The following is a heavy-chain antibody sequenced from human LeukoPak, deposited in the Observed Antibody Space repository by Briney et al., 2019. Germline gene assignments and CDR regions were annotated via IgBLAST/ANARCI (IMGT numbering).Heavy chain of an antibody. CDR2: INPDGSEK. D-gene: IGHD5-18*01. CDR1: GFSFGSSW. V-gene: IGHV3-7*01. J-gene: IGHJ4*02. Sequence: GGSLRLSSAASGFSFGSSWMDWVRQAPGKGLEWVASINPDGSEKYSVDSVEGRFTISRDNAKNLLYLQVNSLRVEDTAFYYCARDLAYSRLDYWGQGMLVTVSS. CDR3: ARDLAYSRLDY.